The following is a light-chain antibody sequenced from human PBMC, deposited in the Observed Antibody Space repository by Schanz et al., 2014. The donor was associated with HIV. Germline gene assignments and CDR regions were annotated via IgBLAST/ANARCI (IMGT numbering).Light chain of an antibody. CDR2: DFA. Sequence: QSALTQPTSVSGSPGQSITISCTGASMAFSSSNFVSWYQQHPGKAPKLVISDFANRPSGISPRFSASKSGNTASLTISGLQAEDEADYYCSSYTSSSTWVFGGGTKLTVL. CDR1: SMAFSSSNF. CDR3: SSYTSSSTWV. J-gene: IGLJ3*02. V-gene: IGLV2-14*03.